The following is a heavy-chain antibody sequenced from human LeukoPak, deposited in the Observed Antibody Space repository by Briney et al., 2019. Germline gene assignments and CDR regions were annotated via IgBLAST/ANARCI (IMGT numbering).Heavy chain of an antibody. D-gene: IGHD6-13*01. CDR3: ARVIGMIAAAGTFDY. J-gene: IGHJ4*02. Sequence: GGSLRLSCAASGFTFSSYSMNWVRQAPGKGLEWVSSISSSSYIYYADSVKGRFTISRDNAKNSLYLQMNSLRAEDTAVYYCARVIGMIAAAGTFDYWGQGTLVTVSS. V-gene: IGHV3-21*01. CDR1: GFTFSSYS. CDR2: ISSSSYI.